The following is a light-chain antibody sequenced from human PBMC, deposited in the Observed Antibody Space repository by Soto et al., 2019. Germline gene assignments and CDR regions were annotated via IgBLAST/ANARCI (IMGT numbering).Light chain of an antibody. CDR2: DVT. Sequence: QSVLTQPASVSGSPGQSIAISCTGSSSDIGAYNYVSWYQHHPGKAPKLIIYDVTSRPSGVSSRFSGAKSGNAASLIISGLQPEDEADYFCASYTVYNPLVIFCGGTKLTVL. V-gene: IGLV2-14*01. CDR1: SSDIGAYNY. CDR3: ASYTVYNPLVI. J-gene: IGLJ2*01.